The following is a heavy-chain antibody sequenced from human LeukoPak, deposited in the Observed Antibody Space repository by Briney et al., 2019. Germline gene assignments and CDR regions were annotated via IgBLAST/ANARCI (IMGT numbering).Heavy chain of an antibody. V-gene: IGHV6-1*01. Sequence: SQTLSLTCAISGDSVSSNSAAWTWLRQSPSRGLEWLGRTYYRSKWYSDYAVSVKSRITINPDTSKNQFSLHLNSVTPEDTAVYYCARGVAAAAYGMDVWGQGTTVTVSS. CDR3: ARGVAAAAYGMDV. CDR1: GDSVSSNSAA. D-gene: IGHD6-13*01. J-gene: IGHJ6*02. CDR2: TYYRSKWYS.